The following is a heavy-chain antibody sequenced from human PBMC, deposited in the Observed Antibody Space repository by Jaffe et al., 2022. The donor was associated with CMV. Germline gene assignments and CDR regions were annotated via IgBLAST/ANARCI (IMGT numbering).Heavy chain of an antibody. Sequence: EVQLLESGGGLVQPGGSLRLSCAASGFTFSSYAMSWVRQAPGKGLEWVSAISGSGGSTYYADSVKGRFTISRDNSKNTLYLQMNSLRAEDTAVYYCAKPFEYSSSWYSWFDPWGQGTLVTVSS. J-gene: IGHJ5*02. V-gene: IGHV3-23*01. CDR2: ISGSGGST. D-gene: IGHD6-13*01. CDR1: GFTFSSYA. CDR3: AKPFEYSSSWYSWFDP.